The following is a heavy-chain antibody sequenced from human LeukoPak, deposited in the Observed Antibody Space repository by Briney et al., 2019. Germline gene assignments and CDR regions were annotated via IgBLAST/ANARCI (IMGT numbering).Heavy chain of an antibody. CDR1: GFTFSSYW. V-gene: IGHV3-7*01. CDR3: ARTLAARHTSGYIDY. J-gene: IGHJ4*02. D-gene: IGHD3-22*01. Sequence: GGSLRLSCAASGFTFSSYWMSWVRQAPGKGLEWVANIKQDGSEKYYVDSVKGRFTISRDNAKNSLYLQMNSLRAEDTAVYYCARTLAARHTSGYIDYWGQGTLVTVSS. CDR2: IKQDGSEK.